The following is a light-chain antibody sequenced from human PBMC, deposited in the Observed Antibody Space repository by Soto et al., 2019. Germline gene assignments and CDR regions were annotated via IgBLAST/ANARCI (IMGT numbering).Light chain of an antibody. J-gene: IGKJ1*01. CDR3: QQYFNTGM. Sequence: DIVMTQSPDSLAVSLGERATIKCKSSQSVLYSSNNKNYLAWYQQKPGQPPKLLIYWASTRESGVSDRFSGSGSGTDFSLTISSLQAEDVAVYYCQQYFNTGMFGQGTKVEIK. CDR1: QSVLYSSNNKNY. CDR2: WAS. V-gene: IGKV4-1*01.